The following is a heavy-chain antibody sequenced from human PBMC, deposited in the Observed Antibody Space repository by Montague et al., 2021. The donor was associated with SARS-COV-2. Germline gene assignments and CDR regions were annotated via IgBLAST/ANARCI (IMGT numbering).Heavy chain of an antibody. J-gene: IGHJ4*02. CDR3: ARGYNYGPFDC. Sequence: SLRLSCAASGFTFSSYAMHWVRQAPGKGLEWVAVISYDGSNKYYADSVKGRFTISRDNSKNTLYLQMNSLRAEDTAFYYCARGYNYGPFDCWGQGTLVTVSP. CDR1: GFTFSSYA. V-gene: IGHV3-30-3*01. D-gene: IGHD5-12*01. CDR2: ISYDGSNK.